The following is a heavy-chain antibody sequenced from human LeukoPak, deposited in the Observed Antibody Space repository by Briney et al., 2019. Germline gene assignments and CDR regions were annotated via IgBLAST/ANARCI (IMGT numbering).Heavy chain of an antibody. Sequence: ASVKVSCKASGYTFTGYYMHWVRQAPGQGLEWMGWINPNSGGTNYAQKFQGRVTMTRDTSISTAYMELSRLRSDDTAVYYCARRIFGGVIVSPNDYWGQGTLFTVSS. CDR3: ARRIFGGVIVSPNDY. J-gene: IGHJ4*02. CDR2: INPNSGGT. CDR1: GYTFTGYY. D-gene: IGHD3-16*02. V-gene: IGHV1-2*02.